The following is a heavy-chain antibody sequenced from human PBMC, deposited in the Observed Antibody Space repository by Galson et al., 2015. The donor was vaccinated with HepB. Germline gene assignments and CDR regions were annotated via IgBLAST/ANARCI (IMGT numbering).Heavy chain of an antibody. J-gene: IGHJ4*02. D-gene: IGHD1-1*01. CDR3: ARVMYSGTTIGGY. Sequence: SETLSLTCAVYGGSFSGYYWSWIRQPPGKGLEWLGEINHSGSTNYNPSLKSRVTISVDTSKNQFSLKLSSVTAADTAVYYCARVMYSGTTIGGYWGQGTLVTVSS. V-gene: IGHV4-34*01. CDR2: INHSGST. CDR1: GGSFSGYY.